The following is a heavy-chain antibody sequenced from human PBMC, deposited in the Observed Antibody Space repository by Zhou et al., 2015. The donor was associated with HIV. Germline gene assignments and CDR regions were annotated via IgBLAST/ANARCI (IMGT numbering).Heavy chain of an antibody. CDR1: GGTFSSYT. CDR3: ARAGSGDYYYYGMDV. CDR2: IIPILGIA. J-gene: IGHJ6*02. D-gene: IGHD3-10*01. V-gene: IGHV1-69*02. Sequence: QVQLVQSGAEVKKPGSSVKVSCKASGGTFSSYTISWVRQAPGQGLEWMGRIIPILGIANYAQKFQGRVTITADKSTSTAYMELSSLRSEDTAVYYCARAGSGDYYYYGMDVWGQGTTVTVSS.